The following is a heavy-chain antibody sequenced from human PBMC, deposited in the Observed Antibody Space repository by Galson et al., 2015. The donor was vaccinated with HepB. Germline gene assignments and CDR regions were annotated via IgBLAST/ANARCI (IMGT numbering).Heavy chain of an antibody. Sequence: SLRLSCAASGFTFSSYAMHWVRQAPGKGLQWVAFIQYDGSYKYYADSVKGRFTISRDNSKNTLYLQMSSLRAEDTAVYYCAREVIAGTLDYRGQGALISVAS. V-gene: IGHV3-30-3*01. J-gene: IGHJ4*02. CDR1: GFTFSSYA. D-gene: IGHD6-13*01. CDR3: AREVIAGTLDY. CDR2: IQYDGSYK.